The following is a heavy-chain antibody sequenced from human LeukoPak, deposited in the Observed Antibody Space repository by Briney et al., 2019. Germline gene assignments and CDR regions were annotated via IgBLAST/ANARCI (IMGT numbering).Heavy chain of an antibody. Sequence: SETLSLTCAVYGGSFSGYYWSWIRQPPGKGLEWIGEINHSGSTNYNPSLRSRVTLSLDTSKNQFSLMLSSVTAADTAVYYCARDRRWESLHAFDIWGQGTLVTVSA. CDR3: ARDRRWESLHAFDI. CDR2: INHSGST. V-gene: IGHV4-34*01. D-gene: IGHD1-26*01. CDR1: GGSFSGYY. J-gene: IGHJ3*02.